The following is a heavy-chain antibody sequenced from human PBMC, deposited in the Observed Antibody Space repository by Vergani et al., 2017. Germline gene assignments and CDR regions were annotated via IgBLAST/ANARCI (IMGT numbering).Heavy chain of an antibody. D-gene: IGHD2-15*01. CDR1: GGTFSSYA. Sequence: QVQLVQSGAEVKKPGSSVKVSCKASGGTFSSYAISWVRQAPGQGREWMGGILPIFGTPNSAQKFQGRVTITADTSTSTAYMELSSLRSEDTAVYYCARVSTVVVAAGFDYWGQGTLVTVSS. CDR2: ILPIFGTP. V-gene: IGHV1-69*06. J-gene: IGHJ4*02. CDR3: ARVSTVVVAAGFDY.